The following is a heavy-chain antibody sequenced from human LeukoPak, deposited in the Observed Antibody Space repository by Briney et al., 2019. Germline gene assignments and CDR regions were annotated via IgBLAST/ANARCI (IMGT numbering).Heavy chain of an antibody. CDR3: ARIRAGSGRLGDFDC. CDR2: INHSGST. CDR1: GGSFSGYY. D-gene: IGHD2-15*01. V-gene: IGHV4-34*01. J-gene: IGHJ4*02. Sequence: SETLSLTCAVHGGSFSGYYWSWIRQPPGKGLEWIGEINHSGSTNYNPSLKSRVTISVDTSKNQFSLKLSSVTAADTAVYYCARIRAGSGRLGDFDCWGQGTLVTVSS.